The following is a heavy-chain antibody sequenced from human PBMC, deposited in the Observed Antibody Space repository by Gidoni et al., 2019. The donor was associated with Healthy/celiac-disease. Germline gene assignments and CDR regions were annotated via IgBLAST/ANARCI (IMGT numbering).Heavy chain of an antibody. CDR2: ISYDGSNK. J-gene: IGHJ3*02. D-gene: IGHD3-3*01. Sequence: QVQLVESGGGVVQPGRSLRLSCAASGFTFSSYGMHWVRQAPGKGLEWVAVISYDGSNKYYADSVKGRFTISRDNSKNTLYLQMNSLRAEDTAVYYCAKDRNGVVIIASAFDIWGQGTMVTVSS. CDR1: GFTFSSYG. V-gene: IGHV3-30*18. CDR3: AKDRNGVVIIASAFDI.